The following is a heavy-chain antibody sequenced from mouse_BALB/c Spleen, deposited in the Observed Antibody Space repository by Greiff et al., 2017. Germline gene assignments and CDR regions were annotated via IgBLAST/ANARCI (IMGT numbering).Heavy chain of an antibody. V-gene: IGHV1S56*01. CDR2: IYPGNVNT. D-gene: IGHD2-12*01. Sequence: QVQLQQSGPELVKPGASVRISCKASGYTFTSYYIHWVKQRPGQGLEWIGWIYPGNVNTKYNEKFKGKATLTADKSSSTAYMQLSSLTSEDSAVYFCARATIKGNGFAYWGQGTLVTVSA. J-gene: IGHJ3*01. CDR1: GYTFTSYY. CDR3: ARATIKGNGFAY.